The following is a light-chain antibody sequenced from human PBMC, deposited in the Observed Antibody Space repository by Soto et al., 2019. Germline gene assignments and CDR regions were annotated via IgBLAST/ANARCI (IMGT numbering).Light chain of an antibody. Sequence: DIVMTQSPDSLAVSLGERATINCKSSQTVLYSSNNKNYLAWYQQKPGQPPKLLIYWASTRESGVPDRFSGSGSGTDFTLTISSRQAEDVAVYYWQQYYDTPPFTFGGGTKVEIK. J-gene: IGKJ4*01. CDR3: QQYYDTPPFT. V-gene: IGKV4-1*01. CDR1: QTVLYSSNNKNY. CDR2: WAS.